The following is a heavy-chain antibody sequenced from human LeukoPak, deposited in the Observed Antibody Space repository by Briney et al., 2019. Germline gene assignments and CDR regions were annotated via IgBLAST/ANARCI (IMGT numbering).Heavy chain of an antibody. CDR1: GGSISSYY. CDR3: ARGGDGYNYEY. V-gene: IGHV4-59*01. D-gene: IGHD5-24*01. Sequence: SETLSLTCTVSGGSISSYYWSWIRQPPGKGLEWIGYIYYSGNTNYNPSLKSRVTISVDTSKNQFSLRLSSVTAADTAVYYCARGGDGYNYEYWGQGTPVTVSS. J-gene: IGHJ4*02. CDR2: IYYSGNT.